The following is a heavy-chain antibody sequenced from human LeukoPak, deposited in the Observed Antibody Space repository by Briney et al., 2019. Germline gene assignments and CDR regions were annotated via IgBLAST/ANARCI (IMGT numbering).Heavy chain of an antibody. CDR3: ARGLYCSSTSCYRGLYYFDY. V-gene: IGHV1-18*01. D-gene: IGHD2-2*01. CDR1: GYTFTSYG. J-gene: IGHJ4*02. Sequence: ASVKVSCKASGYTFTSYGISWVRQAPGQGLEWMGWISAYNGNTNYAQKLQGRVTMTTDTSTSTAYMELRSLRSDDTAVYYCARGLYCSSTSCYRGLYYFDYWGQGTLVTVSS. CDR2: ISAYNGNT.